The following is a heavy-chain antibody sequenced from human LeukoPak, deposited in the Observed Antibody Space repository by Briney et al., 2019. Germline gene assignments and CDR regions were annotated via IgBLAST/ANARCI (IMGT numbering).Heavy chain of an antibody. J-gene: IGHJ2*01. CDR3: ARGGSNWYFDL. Sequence: GGSLRLSCAASGFTFSSYWMSWVRQAPGKGLEWVAYIKQDGSEKYYVDSVKGRFTISRDNAKNSLYLQMNSLRAEDTAVYYCARGGSNWYFDLWGRGTLVTVSS. CDR2: IKQDGSEK. V-gene: IGHV3-7*01. CDR1: GFTFSSYW.